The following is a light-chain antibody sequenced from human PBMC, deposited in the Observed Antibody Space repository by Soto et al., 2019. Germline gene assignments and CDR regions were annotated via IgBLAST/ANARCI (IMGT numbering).Light chain of an antibody. CDR2: TGS. V-gene: IGKV1-12*01. J-gene: IGKJ4*01. Sequence: DIQMTQSPSSVSASVGDTVAITCRASQSISSWLAWYQQRPGEAPKLLIYTGSILQVGVPSRFSGSGSGTDFILTIDNLQPEDVATYYCQQTHTFPLTLGGGTKVEIK. CDR3: QQTHTFPLT. CDR1: QSISSW.